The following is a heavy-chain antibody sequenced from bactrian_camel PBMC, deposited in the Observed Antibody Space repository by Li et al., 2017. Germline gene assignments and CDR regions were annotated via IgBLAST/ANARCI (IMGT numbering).Heavy chain of an antibody. D-gene: IGHD1*01. CDR3: AAGTPYYSDGYYPRGPGDVFHY. J-gene: IGHJ4*01. CDR1: GYTLDDSD. Sequence: HVQLVESGGGSVQAGETLTLSCTASGYTLDDSDVAWYRQAPGNECERVSTIYSDGTPYYADSLKGRNTISRDNAKNTLYLQLNSLKPEDTAMYYCAAGTPYYSDGYYPRGPGDVFHYWGRGTQVTVS. CDR2: IYSDGTP. V-gene: IGHV3S63*01.